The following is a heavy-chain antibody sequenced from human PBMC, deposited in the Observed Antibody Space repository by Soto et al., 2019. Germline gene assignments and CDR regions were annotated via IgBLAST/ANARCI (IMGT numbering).Heavy chain of an antibody. CDR3: AKARFRDSSMFLLDY. CDR1: GFTFSNYA. J-gene: IGHJ4*02. D-gene: IGHD6-19*01. V-gene: IGHV3-23*01. CDR2: ISGSGGST. Sequence: PGGSLRLSCAASGFTFSNYAMSWVRQAPGSGLEWVSSISGSGGSTFYTNSVKGRFTISRDNFRNTLYLQMNSLRVEDAAVYYCAKARFRDSSMFLLDYWGQGTLVTVSS.